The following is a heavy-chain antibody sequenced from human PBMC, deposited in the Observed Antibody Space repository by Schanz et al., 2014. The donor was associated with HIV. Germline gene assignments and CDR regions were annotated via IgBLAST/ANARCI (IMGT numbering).Heavy chain of an antibody. CDR1: GFPFAAYA. Sequence: EVRLVESGGGLVQSGGSLRLSCATSGFPFAAYAMTWVRQAPGKGLEWVANIKEDGSEKYHADSVKGRFTISRDNAKNSLFLQMESLRAEDTAVYYCARDGGEVWGQGTTVTVSS. CDR2: IKEDGSEK. D-gene: IGHD3-16*01. CDR3: ARDGGEV. V-gene: IGHV3-7*01. J-gene: IGHJ6*02.